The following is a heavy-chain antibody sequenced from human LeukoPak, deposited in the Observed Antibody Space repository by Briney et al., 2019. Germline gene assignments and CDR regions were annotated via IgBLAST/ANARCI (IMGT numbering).Heavy chain of an antibody. CDR3: ATASMVRGGIISFDY. Sequence: ASVKVSCKVSGYTLTELSMHWVRQAPGKGLEWMGGFDPEDGETIYAQKFQGRVAMTEDTSTDTAYMELSSLRSEDTAVYYCATASMVRGGIISFDYWGQGTLVTVSS. D-gene: IGHD3-10*01. CDR2: FDPEDGET. CDR1: GYTLTELS. J-gene: IGHJ4*02. V-gene: IGHV1-24*01.